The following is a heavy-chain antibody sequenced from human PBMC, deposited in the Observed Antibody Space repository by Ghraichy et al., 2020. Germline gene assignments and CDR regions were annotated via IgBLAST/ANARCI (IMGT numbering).Heavy chain of an antibody. CDR1: GGSISSYY. V-gene: IGHV4-59*01. Sequence: SETLSLTCTVSGGSISSYYWSWIRQPPGKGLEWIGYIYYSGSTNYNPSLKSRVTISVDTSKNQFSLKLSSVTAADTAVYYCARGPYYDSSGTGAFDIWGQGTMVTVSS. CDR2: IYYSGST. CDR3: ARGPYYDSSGTGAFDI. J-gene: IGHJ3*02. D-gene: IGHD3-22*01.